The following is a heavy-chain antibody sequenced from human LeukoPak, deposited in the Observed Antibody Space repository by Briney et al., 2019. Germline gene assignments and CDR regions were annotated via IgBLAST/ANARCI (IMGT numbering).Heavy chain of an antibody. D-gene: IGHD6-19*01. V-gene: IGHV1-69*13. CDR3: ARGAQTVAGTDY. CDR1: GGTFISYA. J-gene: IGHJ4*02. Sequence: SVKVSCKASGGTFISYAISWVRQAPGQGLEWMGGIIPIFGTANYAQKFQGRVTITADESTSTAYMELSSLRSEDTAVYYCARGAQTVAGTDYWGQGTLVTVSS. CDR2: IIPIFGTA.